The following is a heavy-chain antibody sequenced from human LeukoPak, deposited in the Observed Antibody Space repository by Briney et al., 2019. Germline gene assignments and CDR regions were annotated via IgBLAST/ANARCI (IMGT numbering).Heavy chain of an antibody. Sequence: SETLSLICAVYGGSFSGYYWSWIRQPPGKGLEWIGEINHSGSTNYNPSLKSRVTISVDTSKNQFSLKLSSVTAADTAVYYCARSVRRGSGSYYKDWGQGTLVTVSS. V-gene: IGHV4-34*01. D-gene: IGHD3-10*01. CDR3: ARSVRRGSGSYYKD. J-gene: IGHJ4*02. CDR2: INHSGST. CDR1: GGSFSGYY.